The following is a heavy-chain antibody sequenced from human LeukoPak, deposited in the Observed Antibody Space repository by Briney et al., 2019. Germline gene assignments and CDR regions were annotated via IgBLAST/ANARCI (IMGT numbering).Heavy chain of an antibody. J-gene: IGHJ6*03. V-gene: IGHV3-23*01. CDR1: GFTFSSYA. Sequence: GGSLRLSCAASGFTFSSYAMSWVRQAPGKGLEWVSSISGSGGSTYYADSVKGRFTISRDNSKNTLYLQMNSLRAEDTAVYYCARGPCSSSSCYLQERYYYYYYYMDVWGKGTTVTVSS. D-gene: IGHD2-2*01. CDR3: ARGPCSSSSCYLQERYYYYYYYMDV. CDR2: ISGSGGST.